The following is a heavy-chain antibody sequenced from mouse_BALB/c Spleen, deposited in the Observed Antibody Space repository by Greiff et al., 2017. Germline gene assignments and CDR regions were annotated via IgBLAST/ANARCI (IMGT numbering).Heavy chain of an antibody. J-gene: IGHJ3*01. V-gene: IGHV5-6-2*01. CDR1: GFTFSSYY. Sequence: EVKLMESGGGLVKLGGSLKLSCAASGFTFSSYYMSWVRQTPEKRLELVAAINSNGGSTYYPDTVKGRFTISRDNAKNTLYLQMSSLKSEDTALYYCARQGHYGSSYAIYWGQGTLVTVSA. D-gene: IGHD1-1*01. CDR3: ARQGHYGSSYAIY. CDR2: INSNGGST.